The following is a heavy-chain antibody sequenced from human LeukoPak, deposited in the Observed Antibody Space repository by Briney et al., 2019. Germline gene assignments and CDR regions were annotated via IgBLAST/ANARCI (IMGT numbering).Heavy chain of an antibody. D-gene: IGHD3-9*01. CDR1: GFTFSIYW. Sequence: GGSLRLSCAASGFTFSIYWMSWVRQAPGKGLEWVANIKQDGSEKYYVDSVKGRFTISRDNAKNSLYLQMNSLRAEDTAVYYCARDIRNFDWLLAYYYYYGMDVWGQGITVTVSS. CDR3: ARDIRNFDWLLAYYYYYGMDV. V-gene: IGHV3-7*01. CDR2: IKQDGSEK. J-gene: IGHJ6*02.